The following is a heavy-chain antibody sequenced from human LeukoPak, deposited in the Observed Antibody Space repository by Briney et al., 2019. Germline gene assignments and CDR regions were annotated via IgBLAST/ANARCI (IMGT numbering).Heavy chain of an antibody. J-gene: IGHJ4*02. CDR2: IYYSGST. D-gene: IGHD5-24*01. V-gene: IGHV4-59*01. CDR1: GGSISSYY. CDR3: AREGRLQYVDNFDY. Sequence: SETLSLTCTVSGGSISSYYWSWIRQPPGKGLEWIGYIYYSGSTNYNPSLKSRVTISVDTSKNQFSLKLSSVTAADTAVYYCAREGRLQYVDNFDYWGQGTLVTVPS.